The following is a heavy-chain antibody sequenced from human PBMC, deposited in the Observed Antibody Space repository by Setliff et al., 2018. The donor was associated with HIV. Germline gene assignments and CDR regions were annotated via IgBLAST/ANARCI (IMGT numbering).Heavy chain of an antibody. CDR2: IYYSGRT. Sequence: PSETLSLTCTVSGGSISTYYWSWIRQPPGKGLEWIGYIYYSGRTNYNPSLKSRVTISVDTSRNQFSLKLSSVTAADTAVYYCARLVTVVTLNYMDVWGKGTTVTVSS. J-gene: IGHJ6*03. D-gene: IGHD2-21*02. CDR3: ARLVTVVTLNYMDV. V-gene: IGHV4-59*12. CDR1: GGSISTYY.